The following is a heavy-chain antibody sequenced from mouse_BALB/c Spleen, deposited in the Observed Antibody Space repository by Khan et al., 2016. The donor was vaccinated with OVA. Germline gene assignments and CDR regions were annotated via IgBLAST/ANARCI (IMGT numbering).Heavy chain of an antibody. D-gene: IGHD1-2*01. Sequence: QVQLQQPGAELARPGASVKLSCTASGYTFTDYYINWVKQRTGQGLEWIGEISPGSGDTYYNERFMGKATLTADKASSTAYMQLSSLTSEDSAVYFCARRNYFGYTFAYWGQGTLVTVSA. CDR1: GYTFTDYY. CDR3: ARRNYFGYTFAY. CDR2: ISPGSGDT. V-gene: IGHV1-77*01. J-gene: IGHJ3*01.